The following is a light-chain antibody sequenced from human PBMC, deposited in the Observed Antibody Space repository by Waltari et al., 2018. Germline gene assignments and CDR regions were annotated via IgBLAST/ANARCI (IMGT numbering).Light chain of an antibody. CDR3: NSYTNNSTLV. CDR1: RSDGGAYSY. J-gene: IGLJ3*02. V-gene: IGLV2-14*01. Sequence: QSALTQPASVSGSPGQSITISCPGTRSDGGAYSYFPWYQQFPGKVPNHIIYDVIRRPSGVSNRFSGSKSGNTASLTISGLQGEDEAHYYCNSYTNNSTLVFGGGTELTVL. CDR2: DVI.